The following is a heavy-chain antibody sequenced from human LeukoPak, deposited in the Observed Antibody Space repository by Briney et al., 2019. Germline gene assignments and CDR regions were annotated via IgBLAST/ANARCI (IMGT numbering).Heavy chain of an antibody. CDR3: ARVLYYDSWSGYSDYYYYYGMDV. D-gene: IGHD3-3*01. V-gene: IGHV3-74*01. Sequence: GGSLRLSCAASGFTFSSYWMHWVRQAPGKGLVWVSRINSDGSSTSYADSVKGRFTISRDNAKNTLYLQMNSLRAEDTAVYYCARVLYYDSWSGYSDYYYYYGMDVWGQGTTVTVSS. CDR1: GFTFSSYW. J-gene: IGHJ6*02. CDR2: INSDGSST.